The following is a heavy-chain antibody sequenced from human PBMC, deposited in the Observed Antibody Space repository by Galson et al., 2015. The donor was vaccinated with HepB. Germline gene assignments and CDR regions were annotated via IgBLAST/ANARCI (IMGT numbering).Heavy chain of an antibody. Sequence: SLRLSCAASGFTFDDYAMHWVRQAPGKGLEWVSYISSSSSYTNYADSVKGRFTISRDNAKNSLYLQMNSLRAEDTAVYYCARDFGNPAGTIRYYYGMDVWGQGTTVTVSS. D-gene: IGHD3-10*01. V-gene: IGHV3-11*06. CDR2: ISSSSSYT. CDR3: ARDFGNPAGTIRYYYGMDV. CDR1: GFTFDDYA. J-gene: IGHJ6*02.